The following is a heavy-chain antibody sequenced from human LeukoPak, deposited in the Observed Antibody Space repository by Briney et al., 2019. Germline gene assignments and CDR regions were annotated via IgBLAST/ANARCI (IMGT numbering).Heavy chain of an antibody. D-gene: IGHD4-17*01. J-gene: IGHJ4*02. Sequence: SETLSLTCTVSGGSISSYYWRWIRQPPGKGLGWIGYIYFSGSTNYTPSLRSRVTISVDTSKNQFSLRLSSVTAADTAVYYCARNMAGRRTTGFDYWGQGTLVTVSS. CDR1: GGSISSYY. V-gene: IGHV4-59*01. CDR3: ARNMAGRRTTGFDY. CDR2: IYFSGST.